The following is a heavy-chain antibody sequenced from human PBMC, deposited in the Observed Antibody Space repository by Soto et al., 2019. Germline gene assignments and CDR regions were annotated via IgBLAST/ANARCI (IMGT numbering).Heavy chain of an antibody. J-gene: IGHJ5*02. V-gene: IGHV3-7*01. CDR3: ARKLYYYDTCPHGWFGP. CDR1: GFTFSTYW. D-gene: IGHD3-22*01. Sequence: PGGSLRLSCAASGFTFSTYWMSWVRQAPGKGLEWVASIKQDGSEKCYVDSVKGRFTISRDSAKNSLYLEMNSLRAEDMAVYYCARKLYYYDTCPHGWFGPWGQGTLVTVSS. CDR2: IKQDGSEK.